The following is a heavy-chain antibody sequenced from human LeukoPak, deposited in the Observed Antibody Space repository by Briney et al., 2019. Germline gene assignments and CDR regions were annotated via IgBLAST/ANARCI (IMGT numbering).Heavy chain of an antibody. CDR1: GFTFSSYG. CDR3: ARSIAARQGDEDDAFDI. V-gene: IGHV3-21*01. CDR2: ISSSSSYI. J-gene: IGHJ3*02. D-gene: IGHD6-6*01. Sequence: GGSLRLSCAASGFTFSSYGMHWVRQAPGKGLEWVSSISSSSSYIYYADSVKGRFTISRDNAKNSLYLQMNSLRAEDTAVYYCARSIAARQGDEDDAFDIWGQGTMVTVSS.